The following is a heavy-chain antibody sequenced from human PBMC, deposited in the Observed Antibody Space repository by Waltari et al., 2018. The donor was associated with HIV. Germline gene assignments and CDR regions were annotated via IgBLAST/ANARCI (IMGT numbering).Heavy chain of an antibody. D-gene: IGHD2-15*01. CDR3: ARRYCSGGTCYPDFDY. Sequence: QVQLVQSGAEVKKPGASVTVSCTASGYTFISYAMHWVRQAPRQRLEWMGWINTGNGNTKYSQKFQGRVTFTRDTSASSAYMELSSLRSEDTAVYYCARRYCSGGTCYPDFDYWGQGTLVTVSS. V-gene: IGHV1-3*04. CDR1: GYTFISYA. CDR2: INTGNGNT. J-gene: IGHJ4*02.